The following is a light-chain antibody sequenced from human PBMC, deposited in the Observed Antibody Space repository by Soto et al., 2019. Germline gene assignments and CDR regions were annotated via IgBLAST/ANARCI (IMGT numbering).Light chain of an antibody. CDR1: EGIDSW. CDR2: AAS. CDR3: QQGIHFPLA. J-gene: IGKJ4*02. V-gene: IGKV1-12*01. Sequence: DIQMTQSPSSVSASVGARVTIACRASEGIDSWLAWYQQKPGEAPKLLISAASTLQSAVPTRFSGSGFGTDFTLTITSLQPEDSATYYCQQGIHFPLAFGGGTKVEIK.